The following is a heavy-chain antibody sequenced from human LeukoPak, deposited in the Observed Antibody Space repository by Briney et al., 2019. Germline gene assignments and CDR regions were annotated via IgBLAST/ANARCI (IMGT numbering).Heavy chain of an antibody. J-gene: IGHJ4*02. Sequence: ASVKVSCKTSGYSFITYYIHWVRQAPGQGLEWIGTVNPNGGRTNYAQRFQGRVTMTRDTSISTAYMELSRLRSDDTAVYYCARERYYDSSGYFDYWGQGTLVTVSS. CDR3: ARERYYDSSGYFDY. CDR1: GYSFITYY. D-gene: IGHD3-22*01. V-gene: IGHV1-2*02. CDR2: VNPNGGRT.